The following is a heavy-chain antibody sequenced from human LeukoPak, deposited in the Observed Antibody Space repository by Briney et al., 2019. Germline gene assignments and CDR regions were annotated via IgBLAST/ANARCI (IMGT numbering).Heavy chain of an antibody. Sequence: ASVKVSCKASGYTFTSYYMHWVRQAHGQGLEWMGIINPSGGSTSYAQKFQGRVTMTRDTSTSTVYMELSSVRSEDTAVSYCARDKEDGDYYFDYWGQGTLVTVSS. V-gene: IGHV1-46*01. CDR1: GYTFTSYY. CDR3: ARDKEDGDYYFDY. CDR2: INPSGGST. D-gene: IGHD7-27*01. J-gene: IGHJ4*02.